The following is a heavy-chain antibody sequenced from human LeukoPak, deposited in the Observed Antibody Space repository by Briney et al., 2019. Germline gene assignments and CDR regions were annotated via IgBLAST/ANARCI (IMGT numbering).Heavy chain of an antibody. CDR3: ARVGYCSSASCKTPGGFDY. D-gene: IGHD2-2*01. CDR2: ISYVSSYI. V-gene: IGHV3-21*01. CDR1: GFTFSDYS. J-gene: IGHJ4*02. Sequence: PGGSLRLSCAASGFTFSDYSMNWVRQAPGKGLEWVSSISYVSSYIYYSGSVKGRFTISSDNAKNSLYLQISNLRAEDTAVYYCARVGYCSSASCKTPGGFDYWGQGTLVTVSS.